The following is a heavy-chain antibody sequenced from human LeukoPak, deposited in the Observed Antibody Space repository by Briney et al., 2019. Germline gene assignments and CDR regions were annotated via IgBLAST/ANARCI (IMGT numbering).Heavy chain of an antibody. J-gene: IGHJ4*02. CDR3: AKSGGYGLIDY. CDR1: GGSFSGYY. Sequence: PSETLPLTCAVYGGSFSGYYWNWIRQPPGKGLEWIGEITHSGSTNYNPSLKSRVTISVDTSKNQFSLKLSSVTAADTAVYYCAKSGGYGLIDYWGQGTRVTVSS. V-gene: IGHV4-34*01. D-gene: IGHD1-26*01. CDR2: ITHSGST.